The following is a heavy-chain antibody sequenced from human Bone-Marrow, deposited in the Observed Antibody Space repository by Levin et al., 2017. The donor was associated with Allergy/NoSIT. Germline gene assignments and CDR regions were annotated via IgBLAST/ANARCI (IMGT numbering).Heavy chain of an antibody. CDR3: AANDPRYSSGLDY. CDR2: FDAEDGET. Sequence: GASVKVSCKVSRYTLSELSMHWVRQAPGKGLEWMGGFDAEDGETTHAQKFQGRVTMTEDTSTDTAYMELSSLRSEDTAVYYCAANDPRYSSGLDYWGQGTLVTVSS. D-gene: IGHD6-19*01. J-gene: IGHJ4*02. V-gene: IGHV1-24*01. CDR1: RYTLSELS.